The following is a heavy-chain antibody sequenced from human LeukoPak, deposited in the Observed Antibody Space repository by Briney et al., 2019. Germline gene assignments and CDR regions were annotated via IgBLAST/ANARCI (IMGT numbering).Heavy chain of an antibody. CDR3: AKEYSSGWYVGPFDY. V-gene: IGHV3-23*01. D-gene: IGHD6-19*01. J-gene: IGHJ4*02. CDR2: ISGSGGST. CDR1: GFTFSSYA. Sequence: GGSLRLSCAASGFTFSSYAMSWVSQAPGKGLEWVSAISGSGGSTYYADSVKGRFTISRDNSKNTLYLQMNSLRAEDTAVYYCAKEYSSGWYVGPFDYWGQGTLVTVSS.